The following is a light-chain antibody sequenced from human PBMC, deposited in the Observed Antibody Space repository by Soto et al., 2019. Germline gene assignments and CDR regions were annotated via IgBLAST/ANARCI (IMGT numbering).Light chain of an antibody. J-gene: IGKJ1*01. Sequence: DIQMTQSPSSLSASVGDRVTITCRASQGISTYLNWYQQKPGKAPKLLIYAASSLQSGVPSRFSGSGSGTEFTLTISSLQPDDFATYYCQQYNSYSEAFGQGTKVDIK. CDR2: AAS. CDR3: QQYNSYSEA. CDR1: QGISTY. V-gene: IGKV1-39*01.